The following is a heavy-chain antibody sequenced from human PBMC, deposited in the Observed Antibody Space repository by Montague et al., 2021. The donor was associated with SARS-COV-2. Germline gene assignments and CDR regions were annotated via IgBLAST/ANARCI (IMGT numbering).Heavy chain of an antibody. V-gene: IGHV4-39*01. J-gene: IGHJ6*02. Sequence: SETLSLTCTVSGDSISNSDYYWGWIRQPPGKGLEWIGTIYYSGSTYYTPSLKSRVTISVDTSKNQFSLKLTSLTAADTAVYYCARSGGYYCDISYNGMDVWGQGTTVTVSS. D-gene: IGHD3-22*01. CDR3: ARSGGYYCDISYNGMDV. CDR2: IYYSGST. CDR1: GDSISNSDYY.